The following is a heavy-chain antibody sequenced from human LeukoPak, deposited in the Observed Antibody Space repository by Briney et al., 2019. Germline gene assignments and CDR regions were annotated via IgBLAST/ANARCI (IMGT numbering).Heavy chain of an antibody. J-gene: IGHJ4*02. CDR1: GFTVSGDY. Sequence: GGSLRLSCEASGFTVSGDYMSWVRQAPGKGLEWVSVIYSGGSTYYADSVKGRFTISRDNAKNSLYLQMNSLRAEDTAVYYCARDRYAAVTGSTFDYWGQGTLITVSS. D-gene: IGHD6-19*01. CDR3: ARDRYAAVTGSTFDY. CDR2: IYSGGST. V-gene: IGHV3-53*01.